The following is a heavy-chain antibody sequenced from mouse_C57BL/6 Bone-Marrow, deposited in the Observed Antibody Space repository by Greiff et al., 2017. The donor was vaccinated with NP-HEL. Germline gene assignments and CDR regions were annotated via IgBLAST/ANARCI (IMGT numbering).Heavy chain of an antibody. D-gene: IGHD1-1*01. CDR1: GFTFSDYG. V-gene: IGHV5-15*04. Sequence: EVKLVESGGGLVQPGGSLKLSCAASGFTFSDYGMAWVRQAPRKGPEWVAFISNLAYSIYYADTVTGRFTISRENAKNTLYLEMSSLRSEDTAMYYCARRYYGSSYWYFDVWGTGTTVTVS. CDR2: ISNLAYSI. CDR3: ARRYYGSSYWYFDV. J-gene: IGHJ1*03.